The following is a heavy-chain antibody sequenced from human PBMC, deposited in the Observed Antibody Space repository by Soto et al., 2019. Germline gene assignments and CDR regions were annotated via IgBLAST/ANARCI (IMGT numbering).Heavy chain of an antibody. V-gene: IGHV3-7*01. CDR3: AGLDTAMVKTAGY. D-gene: IGHD5-18*01. Sequence: EVQLVESGGGLVQPGGSLRLSCAASGYSISTYWMSWVRQAPGKGLEWVANVKQDGSEEYYVDSVKGRFTISRDNAKNSVYLQMNSLRAEDTAVYYCAGLDTAMVKTAGYWGQGTLVTVSS. CDR2: VKQDGSEE. CDR1: GYSISTYW. J-gene: IGHJ4*02.